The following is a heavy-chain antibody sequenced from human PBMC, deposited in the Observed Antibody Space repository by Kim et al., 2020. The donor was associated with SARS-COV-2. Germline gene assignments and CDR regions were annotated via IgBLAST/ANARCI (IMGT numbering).Heavy chain of an antibody. J-gene: IGHJ4*02. CDR2: IDPNSGGT. CDR1: GYTFTDYY. CDR3: SKSRAFDY. V-gene: IGHV1-2*02. Sequence: ASVKVSCKTSGYTFTDYYMHWVRQAPGQGLEWMGWIDPNSGGTRFSQKFQGRVTVTRDTSISTAYMELSGLRSDDTAMYYCSKSRAFDYWGQGTLVTVSS. D-gene: IGHD1-26*01.